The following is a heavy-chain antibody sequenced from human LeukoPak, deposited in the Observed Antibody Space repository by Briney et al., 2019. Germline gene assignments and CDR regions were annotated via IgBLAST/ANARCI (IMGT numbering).Heavy chain of an antibody. Sequence: GGSLRLSCAASGFTVSSNYMSWVRQAPGKGLEWVSVIYSGGSTYYADSVKGRFTISRDNSKNTLYLQMNSLRAEDTAVYYCAKSIRTLYYFDYWGQGTLVTVSS. CDR2: IYSGGST. J-gene: IGHJ4*02. CDR1: GFTVSSNY. CDR3: AKSIRTLYYFDY. V-gene: IGHV3-66*01.